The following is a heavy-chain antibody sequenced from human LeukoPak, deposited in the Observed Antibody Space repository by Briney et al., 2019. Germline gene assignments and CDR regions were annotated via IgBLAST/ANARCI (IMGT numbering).Heavy chain of an antibody. CDR2: IHASGPT. D-gene: IGHD6-6*01. CDR1: VGPISIYY. Sequence: SETLSLTCTVSVGPISIYYWSWIRRPPGKGLEWIAYIHASGPTNYNPSLKSRTTISVDTSKSQFSLKLSSVTAADTAVYYCARHDAGIAARPFDNWGQGTLVTVSS. J-gene: IGHJ4*02. V-gene: IGHV4-4*09. CDR3: ARHDAGIAARPFDN.